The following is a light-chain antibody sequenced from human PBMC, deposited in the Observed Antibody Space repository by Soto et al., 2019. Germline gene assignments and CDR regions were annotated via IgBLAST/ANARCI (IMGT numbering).Light chain of an antibody. CDR2: LTS. CDR1: QGVNTR. J-gene: IGKJ1*01. Sequence: EIVLTQSPATLSSFTGDRVTLSCRASQGVNTRLAWYQHKPGQAPRLLIYLTSNRAAGIPARFSGSGSATDFTLTISYVEPEDFEVYYCHQRQSWPRTFGQGTKVDIK. V-gene: IGKV3-11*01. CDR3: HQRQSWPRT.